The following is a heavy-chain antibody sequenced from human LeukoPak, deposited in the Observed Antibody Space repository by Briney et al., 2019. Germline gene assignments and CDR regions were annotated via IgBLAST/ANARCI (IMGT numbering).Heavy chain of an antibody. Sequence: ASVKVSCKASGYTFTSYYMHWVRQAPGQGLEWMGIINPSGGSTSYAQKFQGRVTITADKSTSTAYMELSSLRSEDTAVYYCARNTQAIQPNWFDPWGQGTLVTVSS. CDR2: INPSGGST. CDR3: ARNTQAIQPNWFDP. V-gene: IGHV1-46*01. J-gene: IGHJ5*02. D-gene: IGHD5-18*01. CDR1: GYTFTSYY.